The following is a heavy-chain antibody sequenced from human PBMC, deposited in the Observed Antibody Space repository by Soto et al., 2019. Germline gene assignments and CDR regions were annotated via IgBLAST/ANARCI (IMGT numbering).Heavy chain of an antibody. V-gene: IGHV3-48*04. Sequence: GGSLRLSCAASGFTFSSYSMNWVRQAPGKGLEWVSYIISSSRTIYYADSVKGRFTISRDITKKSLYLQMNSLRAEDTAVYYCAREEGYCDGGRCFRSAFDVWGQGTVVTVSS. J-gene: IGHJ3*01. CDR3: AREEGYCDGGRCFRSAFDV. D-gene: IGHD2-21*01. CDR2: IISSSRTI. CDR1: GFTFSSYS.